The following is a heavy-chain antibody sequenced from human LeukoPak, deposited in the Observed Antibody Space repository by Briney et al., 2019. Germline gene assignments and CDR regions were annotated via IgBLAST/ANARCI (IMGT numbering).Heavy chain of an antibody. CDR2: ISGSGGST. J-gene: IGHJ3*02. CDR3: ASRGYSYGDAFDI. Sequence: PGGSLRLSCAASGFTFSNAWVSWVRQAPGKGLEWVSAISGSGGSTYYADSVKGRFTISRDNSKNTLYLQMNSLRAEDTAVYYCASRGYSYGDAFDIWGQGTMVTVSS. CDR1: GFTFSNAW. D-gene: IGHD5-18*01. V-gene: IGHV3-23*01.